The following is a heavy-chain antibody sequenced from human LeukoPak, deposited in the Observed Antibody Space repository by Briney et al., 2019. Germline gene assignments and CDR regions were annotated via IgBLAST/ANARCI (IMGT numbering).Heavy chain of an antibody. D-gene: IGHD1-26*01. Sequence: ASVKVSCKASGYTFTSYGISWVRQAPGQGLEWMGWISAYNGNTNYAQKLQGRVTMTTDTSTSTAYMELTSLRSDDTAVYYCARRGPVLTYLGGGRGWFDPWGQGTLVTVSS. CDR3: ARRGPVLTYLGGGRGWFDP. V-gene: IGHV1-18*04. CDR1: GYTFTSYG. CDR2: ISAYNGNT. J-gene: IGHJ5*02.